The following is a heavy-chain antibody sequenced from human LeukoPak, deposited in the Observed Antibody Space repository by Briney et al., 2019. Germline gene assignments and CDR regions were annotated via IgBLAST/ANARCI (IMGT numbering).Heavy chain of an antibody. D-gene: IGHD6-6*01. CDR2: ISAYNGNT. Sequence: ASVKVSCKASGYTFTSYVISWVRQAPGQGLEWMGWISAYNGNTNYAQKLQGRVTMTTDTSTSTAYMELRSLRSDDTAVYYCARDKGPAARPYYSYGMDVWGQGTTVTVSS. CDR3: ARDKGPAARPYYSYGMDV. J-gene: IGHJ6*02. CDR1: GYTFTSYV. V-gene: IGHV1-18*01.